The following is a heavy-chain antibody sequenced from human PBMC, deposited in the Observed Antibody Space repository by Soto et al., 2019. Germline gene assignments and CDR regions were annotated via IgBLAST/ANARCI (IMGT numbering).Heavy chain of an antibody. CDR1: GGSISSGGYY. CDR3: ATRPYDFWSGVRFDP. V-gene: IGHV4-31*03. D-gene: IGHD3-3*01. Sequence: QVQLQESGPGLVKPSQTLSLTCTVSGGSISSGGYYWSWIRQHPGKGLEWIGYIYYSGSTYYNPSLKSRVTISVDTSKNQFSLKRSSVTAADTAVYYCATRPYDFWSGVRFDPWGQGTLVTVSS. J-gene: IGHJ5*02. CDR2: IYYSGST.